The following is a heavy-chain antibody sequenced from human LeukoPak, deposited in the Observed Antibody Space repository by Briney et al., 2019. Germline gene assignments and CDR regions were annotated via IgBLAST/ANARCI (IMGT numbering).Heavy chain of an antibody. V-gene: IGHV4-4*07. CDR2: IYSSGST. Sequence: SETLSLTCTVSGGSISSYSWSWIRQPAGKGLEWIGRIYSSGSTNYNPSLKSRVTISVDTSKKQFSLKLSSVTAADTAVYYCAREKIGYYDSSGRGWFDPWGQGTLVTVSS. CDR3: AREKIGYYDSSGRGWFDP. CDR1: GGSISSYS. D-gene: IGHD3-22*01. J-gene: IGHJ5*02.